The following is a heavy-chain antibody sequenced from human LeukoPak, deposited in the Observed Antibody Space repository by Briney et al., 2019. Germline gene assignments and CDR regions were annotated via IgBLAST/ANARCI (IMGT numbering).Heavy chain of an antibody. D-gene: IGHD3-16*02. Sequence: GGSLRLSCAASGFTFSSYAMSWVRQAPGKGLEWVSAISGSGGSTYYADSVKGRFTISRDNAKNSLYLQMNSLRAEDTAVYYCARDWYTGELSQFDYWGQGTLVTVSS. V-gene: IGHV3-23*01. J-gene: IGHJ4*02. CDR3: ARDWYTGELSQFDY. CDR1: GFTFSSYA. CDR2: ISGSGGST.